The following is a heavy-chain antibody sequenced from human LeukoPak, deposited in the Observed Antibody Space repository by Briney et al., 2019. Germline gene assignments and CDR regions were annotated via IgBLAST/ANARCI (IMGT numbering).Heavy chain of an antibody. D-gene: IGHD2-2*01. J-gene: IGHJ4*02. V-gene: IGHV4-59*01. CDR1: GGSLSSYY. CDR3: ARDRCSSTSCSYFDY. Sequence: SETLSLTCTVSGGSLSSYYWSWIRQPPGKGLEWIGYIYYSGSTNYNPSLTSRVTISVDTSKNQFSLKLSSVTAADTAVYYCARDRCSSTSCSYFDYWGQGTLVTVSS. CDR2: IYYSGST.